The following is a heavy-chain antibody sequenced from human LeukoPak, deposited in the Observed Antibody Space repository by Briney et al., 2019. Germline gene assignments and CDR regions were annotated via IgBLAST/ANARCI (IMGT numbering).Heavy chain of an antibody. J-gene: IGHJ6*02. D-gene: IGHD6-6*01. V-gene: IGHV4-30-2*01. CDR1: GGSISSGGYS. CDR2: IYHSGST. CDR3: ARDLRSSSYYYYGMDV. Sequence: SETLSLTCAVSGGSISSGGYSWSWIRQPPGKGLEWIGYIYHSGSTYYNPSLKSRVTISVDTSKNQFSLKLSSVTAADTAVYYCARDLRSSSYYYYGMDVWGQGTTVTVSS.